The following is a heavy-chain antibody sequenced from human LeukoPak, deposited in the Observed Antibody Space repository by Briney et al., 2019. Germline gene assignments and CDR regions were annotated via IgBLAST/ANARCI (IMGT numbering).Heavy chain of an antibody. J-gene: IGHJ4*02. CDR3: ARDPKWLDY. D-gene: IGHD5-12*01. CDR2: ISHDGSNK. Sequence: GGSLRLSCAASGFIFSNYAIHWVRQAPGKGLEWVAVISHDGSNKYHADSVKGRFTISRGNSKNTLYVQMNSLRTEDTAVYYCARDPKWLDYWGQGTLVTVSS. CDR1: GFIFSNYA. V-gene: IGHV3-30-3*01.